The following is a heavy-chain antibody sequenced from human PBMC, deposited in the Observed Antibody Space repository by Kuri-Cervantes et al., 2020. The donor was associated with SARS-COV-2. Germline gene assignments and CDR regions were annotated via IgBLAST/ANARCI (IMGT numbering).Heavy chain of an antibody. Sequence: VGSLRLSCAASGFTFSSYAMSWVRQAPGKGLEWVSAISGSGGSTYYADSVKGRFTISRDNSKNTLYLQMNSLRAEDTAVYYCAKTVTARGFVYWGQGTLVTVSS. V-gene: IGHV3-23*01. CDR2: ISGSGGST. CDR1: GFTFSSYA. CDR3: AKTVTARGFVY. J-gene: IGHJ4*02. D-gene: IGHD6-6*01.